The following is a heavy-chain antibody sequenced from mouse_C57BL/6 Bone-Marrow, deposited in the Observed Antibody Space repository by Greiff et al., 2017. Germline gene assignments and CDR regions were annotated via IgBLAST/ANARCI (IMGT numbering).Heavy chain of an antibody. CDR2: IYPGDGDT. J-gene: IGHJ2*01. CDR3: ASSPDY. V-gene: IGHV1-82*01. Sequence: VQLQESGPELVKPGASVKISCKASGYAFSSSWMNWVKQRPGKGLEWIGRIYPGDGDTNYNGKFKGKATLTADKSSSTAYMRLSSLTSEDSAVYFCASSPDYWGQGTTLTVSS. CDR1: GYAFSSSW.